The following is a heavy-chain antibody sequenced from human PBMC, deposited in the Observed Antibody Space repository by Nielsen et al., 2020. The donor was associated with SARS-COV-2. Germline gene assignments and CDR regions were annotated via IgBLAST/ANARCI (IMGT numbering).Heavy chain of an antibody. J-gene: IGHJ6*02. Sequence: WVRQAPGQGLEWMGGIIPIFGTANYAQKFQGRVTITADESTSTAYMELSRLRSDDTAVYYCARVGIDGGYYSTKAYGMDVWGQGTTVTVSS. D-gene: IGHD3-10*01. CDR3: ARVGIDGGYYSTKAYGMDV. V-gene: IGHV1-69*01. CDR2: IIPIFGTA.